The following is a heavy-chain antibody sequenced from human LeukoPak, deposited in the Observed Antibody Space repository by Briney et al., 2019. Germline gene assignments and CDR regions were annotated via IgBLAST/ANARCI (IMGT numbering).Heavy chain of an antibody. Sequence: GGSLRLSCAASGFTFSSYEMNWVRQAPGKGLEWVSYISSSGSTIYYADSVKGRFTISRDNAKNSLYLQMNSLRAEDTAVYYCARDLNGSGSTYYYYGMDVWGQGTTVTVSS. J-gene: IGHJ6*02. CDR2: ISSSGSTI. CDR1: GFTFSSYE. D-gene: IGHD3-10*01. CDR3: ARDLNGSGSTYYYYGMDV. V-gene: IGHV3-48*03.